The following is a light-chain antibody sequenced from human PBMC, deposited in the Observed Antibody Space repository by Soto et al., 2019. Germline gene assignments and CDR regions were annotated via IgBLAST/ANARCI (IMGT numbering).Light chain of an antibody. V-gene: IGKV3-20*01. CDR2: GAS. CDR1: QSVGTS. CDR3: QQYGGSPRT. Sequence: EIVLTQSPVTLSLSPGERGTLSCRASQSVGTSLACYQQKPGQAPRLLIYGASNRATGIPDRCSGSGSGTDFTLTISKLEPEDFAVYHCQQYGGSPRTFGQGTKVDIK. J-gene: IGKJ1*01.